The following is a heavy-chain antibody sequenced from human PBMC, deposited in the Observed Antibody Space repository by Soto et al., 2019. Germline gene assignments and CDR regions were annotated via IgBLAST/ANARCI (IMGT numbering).Heavy chain of an antibody. D-gene: IGHD3-3*01. Sequence: GGSLRLSCEASGFTLTSYEMNWVRQAPGKGLEWVSYISSGGQTIYYADSVKGRFTISRDNAKNSLYLQMNSLRGEDAAVYYCARERPSSDFWSGYSFGMDVWGQGTTVTVSS. CDR2: ISSGGQTI. J-gene: IGHJ6*02. CDR1: GFTLTSYE. V-gene: IGHV3-48*03. CDR3: ARERPSSDFWSGYSFGMDV.